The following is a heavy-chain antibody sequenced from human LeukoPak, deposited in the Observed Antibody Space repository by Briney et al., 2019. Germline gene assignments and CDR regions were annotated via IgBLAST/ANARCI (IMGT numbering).Heavy chain of an antibody. D-gene: IGHD2-15*01. CDR2: ISGSSSYI. Sequence: GGSLRLSCAASGFTFSSYSMNWVRQAPGKGLEWASSISGSSSYIYYADSVKGRFTISRDNAKNSLYLQMNSLRAEDTAVYYCARAPGYCSGGSCYWYFDLWGRGTLVTVSS. CDR1: GFTFSSYS. V-gene: IGHV3-21*01. J-gene: IGHJ2*01. CDR3: ARAPGYCSGGSCYWYFDL.